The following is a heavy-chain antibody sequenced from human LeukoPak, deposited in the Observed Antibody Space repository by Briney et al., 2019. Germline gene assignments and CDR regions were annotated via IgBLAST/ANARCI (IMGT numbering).Heavy chain of an antibody. Sequence: GGSLRLSCAASGFTFSSYAMSWVRQAPGKGLEWVSSVSGGDPTTYYADSVKGRFTISRDNAKKSLYLQMNSLRAEDTAVYYCARSELGYNYYYMDVWGKGTTVTISS. CDR1: GFTFSSYA. D-gene: IGHD3-10*01. V-gene: IGHV3-23*01. CDR2: VSGGDPTT. CDR3: ARSELGYNYYYMDV. J-gene: IGHJ6*03.